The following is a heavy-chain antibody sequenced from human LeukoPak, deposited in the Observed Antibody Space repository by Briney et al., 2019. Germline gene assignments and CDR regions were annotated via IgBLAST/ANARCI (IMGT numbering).Heavy chain of an antibody. Sequence: GSLRLSCAASGFTFSTYAMSWVRQAPGKGLEWVSAISGSGDNNDNTYYADSVKGQFTISRDNSKNTLYLQMSSLRAEDAAVYYCAKSGSTSWYLDYWGQGTLVTVSS. V-gene: IGHV3-23*01. D-gene: IGHD6-13*01. CDR2: ISGSGDNNDNT. CDR3: AKSGSTSWYLDY. CDR1: GFTFSTYA. J-gene: IGHJ4*02.